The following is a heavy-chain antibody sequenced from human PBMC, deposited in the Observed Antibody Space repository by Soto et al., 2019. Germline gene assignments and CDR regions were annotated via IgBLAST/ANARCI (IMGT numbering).Heavy chain of an antibody. J-gene: IGHJ6*01. Sequence: PSETLSLTCTVSGGSITSSYGSWIRRPPGKGLEWNAYIYDTGISGYTPSTSYNPSLKRRVTMSVDPSKSQFSLKLTSVTAADTAVYYCARGEDAFFYYGLDVWGQGITVTVSS. CDR2: IYDTGISGYTPST. CDR1: GGSITSSY. V-gene: IGHV4-59*01. CDR3: ARGEDAFFYYGLDV.